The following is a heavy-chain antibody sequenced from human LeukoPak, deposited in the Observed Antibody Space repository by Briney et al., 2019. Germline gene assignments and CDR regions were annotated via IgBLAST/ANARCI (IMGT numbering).Heavy chain of an antibody. CDR3: TAGAY. Sequence: GGSLRLSCVASEFTLSSAWVSWVRQAPGKGLEWVGRLGSKAAGGTTDYAAPVKDRFTISRHDSKNTLYLQMNSLKTEDAAFYYCTAGAYCGQGTLVTVSS. J-gene: IGHJ4*02. V-gene: IGHV3-15*04. CDR1: EFTLSSAW. CDR2: LGSKAAGGTT.